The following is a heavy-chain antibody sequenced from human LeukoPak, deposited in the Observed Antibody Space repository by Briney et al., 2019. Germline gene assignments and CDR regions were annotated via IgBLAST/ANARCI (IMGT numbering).Heavy chain of an antibody. CDR2: IYTSGST. CDR3: ARFDLWSGQFT. CDR1: GDSISSGTYY. D-gene: IGHD3-3*01. J-gene: IGHJ5*02. V-gene: IGHV4-61*02. Sequence: PSQTLSLTCTVSGDSISSGTYYWSWIRQPAGKGLEWIGRIYTSGSTNYNPSLKSRVTISADTSKNQFSLKLTSVTAADTAVYYCARFDLWSGQFTWGQGTLVTVSS.